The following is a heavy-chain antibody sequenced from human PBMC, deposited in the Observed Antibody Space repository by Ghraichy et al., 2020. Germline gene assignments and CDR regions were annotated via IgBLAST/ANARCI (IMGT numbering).Heavy chain of an antibody. D-gene: IGHD3-22*01. Sequence: GGSLRLSCAASGFTFSSYSMNWVRQAPGKGLEWVSSISSSSSYIYYADSVKGRFTISRDNAKNSLYLQMNSLRAEDTAVYYCASASYDSSGYWENDYWGQGTLVTVSS. CDR2: ISSSSSYI. CDR3: ASASYDSSGYWENDY. V-gene: IGHV3-21*01. CDR1: GFTFSSYS. J-gene: IGHJ4*02.